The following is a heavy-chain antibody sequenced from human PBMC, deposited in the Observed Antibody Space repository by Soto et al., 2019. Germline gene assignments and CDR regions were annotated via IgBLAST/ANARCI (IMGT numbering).Heavy chain of an antibody. CDR1: GFTFSTYA. CDR2: ISGSGGST. CDR3: SATWGNWNDVGAFDI. D-gene: IGHD1-1*01. V-gene: IGHV3-23*01. J-gene: IGHJ3*02. Sequence: EVQLLESGGGLLQPGGSLNPSWPASGFTFSTYALGWVRQAPGKGLEWVSAISGSGGSTYYADSVKGRFTISRDNSKNTLYLQMNSLRAEDTAVYYSSATWGNWNDVGAFDIWGQGTMVTVSS.